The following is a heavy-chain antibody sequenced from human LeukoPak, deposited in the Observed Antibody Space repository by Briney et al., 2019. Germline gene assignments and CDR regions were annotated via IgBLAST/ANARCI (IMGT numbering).Heavy chain of an antibody. CDR1: GFTFSSNA. Sequence: TGGSLRLSCAPSGFTFSSNAMSWARQAPGKGLEWVSAIVGSGESTYYADSVKGRFTISRDNCKNTLYLLMNSLTAEDTALYYCAKYYYDSSRQGMDVWGQGTTGTASS. D-gene: IGHD3-22*01. CDR2: IVGSGEST. J-gene: IGHJ6*02. V-gene: IGHV3-23*01. CDR3: AKYYYDSSRQGMDV.